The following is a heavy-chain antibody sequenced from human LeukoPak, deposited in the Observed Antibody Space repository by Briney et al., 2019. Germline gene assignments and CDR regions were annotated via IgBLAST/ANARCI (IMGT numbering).Heavy chain of an antibody. CDR1: GFTFSSYA. J-gene: IGHJ4*02. CDR3: AREYIAAFDY. V-gene: IGHV3-30-3*01. Sequence: GSLRLSCAASGFTFSSYAMHWVRQAPGKGLEWVAVVSYDGSNKYYADSVKGRFTISRDNSKNTLYLQMNSLRAEDTAVYYCAREYIAAFDYWGQGTLVTVSS. D-gene: IGHD6-25*01. CDR2: VSYDGSNK.